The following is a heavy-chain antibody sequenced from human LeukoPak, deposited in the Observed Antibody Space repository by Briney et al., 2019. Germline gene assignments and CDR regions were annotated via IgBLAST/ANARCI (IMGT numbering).Heavy chain of an antibody. J-gene: IGHJ3*02. Sequence: GGSLRLSCAASGFTFSSYSMNWVRQAPGKGLEWVSSISSGSSYIYYADSVKGRFTISRDNAKNSLYLQMNSLRAEDTAVYYCAKDLWRVGGPDIWGQGTMVTVSS. V-gene: IGHV3-21*01. CDR3: AKDLWRVGGPDI. D-gene: IGHD2-21*01. CDR2: ISSGSSYI. CDR1: GFTFSSYS.